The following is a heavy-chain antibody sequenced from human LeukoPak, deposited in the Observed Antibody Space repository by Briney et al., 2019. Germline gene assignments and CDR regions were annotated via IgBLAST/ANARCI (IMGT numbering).Heavy chain of an antibody. Sequence: SETLSLTCAVYGGSFSGYYWSWIRQPPGKGLEWIGEINHSGSTNYNPSLKSRVTISVDTSKNQFSLKLSSVTAADTAVYYCARGTSSWSYYYYYYMDVWGKGTTVTVSS. V-gene: IGHV4-34*01. CDR3: ARGTSSWSYYYYYYMDV. CDR2: INHSGST. CDR1: GGSFSGYY. J-gene: IGHJ6*03. D-gene: IGHD6-13*01.